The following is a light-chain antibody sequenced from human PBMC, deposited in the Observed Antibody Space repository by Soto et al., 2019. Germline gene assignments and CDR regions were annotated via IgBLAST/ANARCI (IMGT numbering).Light chain of an antibody. CDR2: YDS. V-gene: IGLV3-21*04. CDR1: NIGSES. Sequence: SYELTQPPSVSVAPGKTATITCGGNNIGSESVHWYQQKPGQAPVLVINYDSDRPSGIPERFSGSNSGNTATLTISRVEAGDEADYYCQVWDSSSDHPDWVFGGGTKLTVL. CDR3: QVWDSSSDHPDWV. J-gene: IGLJ3*02.